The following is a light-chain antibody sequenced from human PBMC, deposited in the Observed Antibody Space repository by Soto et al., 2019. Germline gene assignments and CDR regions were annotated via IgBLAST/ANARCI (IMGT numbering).Light chain of an antibody. CDR1: SSNIGAGYD. CDR3: QSCDSSLSGSGV. CDR2: GNR. J-gene: IGLJ1*01. Sequence: QSVLTQPPSASGTPGQRVTISCSGSSSNIGAGYDVHWYRQFPGTAPKLLIYGNRNRPSGVPDRFSGSKSGTSASLAITGLQAEDEATYYCQSCDSSLSGSGVFGTGTKV. V-gene: IGLV1-40*01.